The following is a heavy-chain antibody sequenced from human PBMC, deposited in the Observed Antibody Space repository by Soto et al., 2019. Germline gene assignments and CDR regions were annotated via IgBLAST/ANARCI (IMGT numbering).Heavy chain of an antibody. J-gene: IGHJ5*01. CDR3: ARETGTLVDS. V-gene: IGHV3-11*06. Sequence: GGSLRLSCVASGFTFSDYYMTWIRQAPGKGLEWISYISSSSSYTNYADSVKGRFTISRDNARNSLFLQMNSLRVEDTAVYYCARETGTLVDSWGQGALVTVS. CDR2: ISSSSSYT. D-gene: IGHD1-7*01. CDR1: GFTFSDYY.